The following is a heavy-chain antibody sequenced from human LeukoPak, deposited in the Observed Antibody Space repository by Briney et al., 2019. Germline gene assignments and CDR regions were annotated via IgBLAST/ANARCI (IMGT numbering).Heavy chain of an antibody. Sequence: GGSLRLSCAASGFTFSDYYMSWIRQAPGKVLEWVSYISSSSGSTIYYADSVKGRFTISRDIAKNSLYLQMNSLRAEDTAVYYCAKDPWATMLTGDGPIVYYFDYWGQGTLVTVSS. CDR3: AKDPWATMLTGDGPIVYYFDY. V-gene: IGHV3-11*04. J-gene: IGHJ4*02. D-gene: IGHD7-27*01. CDR2: ISSSSGSTI. CDR1: GFTFSDYY.